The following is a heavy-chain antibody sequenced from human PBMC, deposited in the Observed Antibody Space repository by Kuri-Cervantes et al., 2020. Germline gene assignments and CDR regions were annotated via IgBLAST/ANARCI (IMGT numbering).Heavy chain of an antibody. D-gene: IGHD5-18*01. CDR2: IKPDGSEK. J-gene: IGHJ4*02. Sequence: GGSLRLSCIASGFMFSSYWMSWVRQAPGKGLECVANIKPDGSEKNYVDSVKGRFTISRDNGKNTLYLQMNSLRAEDTAVYYCARGGGIQLWLLPFDYWGQGTLVTVSS. CDR1: GFMFSSYW. V-gene: IGHV3-7*01. CDR3: ARGGGIQLWLLPFDY.